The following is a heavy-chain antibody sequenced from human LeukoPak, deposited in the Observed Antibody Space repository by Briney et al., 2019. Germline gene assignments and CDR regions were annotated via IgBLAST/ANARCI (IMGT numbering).Heavy chain of an antibody. CDR1: GGSFSGYY. Sequence: SETLSLTYAVYGGSFSGYYWSWIRQPPGKGLEWIGKINHSGSTNYNPSLKSRVTISVDTSKNQFSLKLSSVTAADTAVYYCARDGWGLKFDYWGQGTLVTVSS. J-gene: IGHJ4*02. V-gene: IGHV4-34*01. D-gene: IGHD3-16*01. CDR2: INHSGST. CDR3: ARDGWGLKFDY.